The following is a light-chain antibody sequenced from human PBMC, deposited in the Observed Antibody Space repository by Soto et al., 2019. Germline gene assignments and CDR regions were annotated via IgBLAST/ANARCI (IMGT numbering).Light chain of an antibody. CDR2: DNN. CDR3: GTWDSSLSVYV. Sequence: QSVLTQPPSMSAAPGQKVTISCSGSSSNIGNNYVSWYQQLPGTAPKLLIYDNNKRPSGIPDRFSGSKSGTSATLDITGLQTGDEADYYCGTWDSSLSVYVLGTGTKVTVL. V-gene: IGLV1-51*01. J-gene: IGLJ1*01. CDR1: SSNIGNNY.